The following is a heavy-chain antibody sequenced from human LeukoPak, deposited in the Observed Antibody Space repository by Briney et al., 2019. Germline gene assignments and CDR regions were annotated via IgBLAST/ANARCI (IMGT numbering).Heavy chain of an antibody. V-gene: IGHV3-7*01. Sequence: GSLRLSCAASGFTFSSYWMSWVRQAPGKGLEWVANIKQDGSEKYYVDSVKGRFTISRDNAKNSLYLQMNSLRAEDTAVYYCAREDPFLPYYFDYWGQGTLVTVSS. D-gene: IGHD3-3*01. CDR3: AREDPFLPYYFDY. CDR2: IKQDGSEK. CDR1: GFTFSSYW. J-gene: IGHJ4*02.